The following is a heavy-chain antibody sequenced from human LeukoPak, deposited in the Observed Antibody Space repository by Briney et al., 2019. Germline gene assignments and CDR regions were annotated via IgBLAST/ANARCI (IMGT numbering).Heavy chain of an antibody. J-gene: IGHJ4*02. CDR2: IYYRGSS. CDR1: GGPTSRYY. CDR3: ARHGTIAAACYFDY. D-gene: IGHD6-13*01. V-gene: IGHV4-59*01. Sequence: KASETLSLTCTVSGGPTSRYYWRWIREPPGKGLEGIGYIYYRGSSNYHPSLKSRVTMLVDTSKNPFSLKLKSVTAADTAVYYCARHGTIAAACYFDYWGQGSLVTVSS.